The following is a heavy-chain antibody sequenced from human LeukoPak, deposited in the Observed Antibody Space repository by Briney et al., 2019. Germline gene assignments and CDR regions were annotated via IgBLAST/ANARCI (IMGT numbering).Heavy chain of an antibody. V-gene: IGHV4-39*07. CDR2: IYYSGST. CDR1: GGSISSSSYY. J-gene: IGHJ4*02. CDR3: ARDRSPSKQQKGYFDY. Sequence: PSETLSLTCTVSGGSISSSSYYWGWIRQPPGKGLEWIGSIYYSGSTYYNPSLKSRVTISVDTSKNQFSLKLSSVTAADTAVYYCARDRSPSKQQKGYFDYWGQGTLVTVSS. D-gene: IGHD6-13*01.